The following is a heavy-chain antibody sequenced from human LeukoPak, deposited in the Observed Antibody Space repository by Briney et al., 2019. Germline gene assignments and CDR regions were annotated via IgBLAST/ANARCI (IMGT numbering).Heavy chain of an antibody. CDR1: GGSISSGGYY. J-gene: IGHJ4*02. D-gene: IGHD3-10*01. V-gene: IGHV4-31*03. CDR3: AMADSDYYGSGSVDY. CDR2: IYYSGST. Sequence: SQTLSLTCTVSGGSISSGGYYWRWIRQHPGKGLEWIGYIYYSGSTYYNPSPKSRVTISVDTSKNQFSLKLSSVTAADTAVYYCAMADSDYYGSGSVDYWGQGTLVTVSS.